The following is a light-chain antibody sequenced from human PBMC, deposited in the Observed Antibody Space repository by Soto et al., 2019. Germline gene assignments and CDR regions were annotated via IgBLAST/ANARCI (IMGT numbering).Light chain of an antibody. CDR2: GNS. CDR3: QSSDSSLSGWV. Sequence: QSVLTQPPSVYGAPGQRVTISCTGHSSNIGAGYDVHWYQQLPGTAPKLLIYGNSNRPSGVPDLFSGSKSGTSASLAITGLQAEDEADYYCQSSDSSLSGWVFGGGTKLPVL. CDR1: SSNIGAGYD. V-gene: IGLV1-40*01. J-gene: IGLJ3*02.